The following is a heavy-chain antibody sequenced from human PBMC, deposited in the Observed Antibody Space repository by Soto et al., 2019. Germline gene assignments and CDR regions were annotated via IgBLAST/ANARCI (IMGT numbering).Heavy chain of an antibody. CDR3: TRDASRDSSARGWFDP. CDR2: ISSNSAYI. V-gene: IGHV3-21*01. CDR1: GFTFRSFT. Sequence: GGSLRLCCAASGFTFRSFTMNWVRQAPGKGLEWVPTISSNSAYIYYTDALRGRFTISRDNAKNSLHLQMNSLRAEDTAVYYCTRDASRDSSARGWFDPWGPGTLVTVSS. J-gene: IGHJ5*02. D-gene: IGHD6-13*01.